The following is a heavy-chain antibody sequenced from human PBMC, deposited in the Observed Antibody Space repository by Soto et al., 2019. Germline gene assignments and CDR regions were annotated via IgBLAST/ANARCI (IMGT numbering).Heavy chain of an antibody. D-gene: IGHD3-16*01. CDR2: IIPVFGTT. J-gene: IGHJ4*02. V-gene: IGHV1-69*13. CDR1: GGLFSIYA. Sequence: SVKVSCKDSGGLFSIYAISGVRQAPGQGLEWMGGIIPVFGTTYYAQKFLGRVTITADESTNTAYMELSSLRSEDTAMYYCARGGSPYVWFNEFWGQGSLVTVS. CDR3: ARGGSPYVWFNEF.